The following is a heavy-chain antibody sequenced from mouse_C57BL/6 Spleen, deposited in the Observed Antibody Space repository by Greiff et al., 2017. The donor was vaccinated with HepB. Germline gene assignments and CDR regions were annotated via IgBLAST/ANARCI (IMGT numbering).Heavy chain of an antibody. J-gene: IGHJ4*01. Sequence: QVQLKQSGPGLVQPSQSLSITCTVSGFSLTSYGVHWVRQSPGKGLEWLGVIWRGGSTDYNAACMSRLSITKDNSKSQVFFKMNSLQADDTAIYYCAKKHDNYYAMDYWGQGTSVTVSS. CDR1: GFSLTSYG. V-gene: IGHV2-5*01. CDR3: AKKHDNYYAMDY. CDR2: IWRGGST.